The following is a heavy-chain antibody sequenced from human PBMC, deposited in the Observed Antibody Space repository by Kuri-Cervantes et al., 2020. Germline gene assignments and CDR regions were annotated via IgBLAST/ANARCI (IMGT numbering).Heavy chain of an antibody. CDR3: AKDTYYYDRSGFFPIDY. CDR2: ISSSGANT. D-gene: IGHD3-22*01. CDR1: GFTFSSYA. V-gene: IGHV3-23*01. Sequence: GESLKISCAVSGFTFSSYAMSWVRQAPGKGLEWVSTISSSGANTYYADSVKGRFTISRDNSKNTLYLQVNSLGAEDTAVYYCAKDTYYYDRSGFFPIDYWGQGTLVTVSS. J-gene: IGHJ4*02.